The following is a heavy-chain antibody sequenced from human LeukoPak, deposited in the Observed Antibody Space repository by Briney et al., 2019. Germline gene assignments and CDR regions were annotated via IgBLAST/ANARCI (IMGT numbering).Heavy chain of an antibody. CDR3: ARATERFLEWWTFDY. V-gene: IGHV3-30*04. Sequence: PGRSLRLSCAASGFTFSSYAMHWVRQAPGKGLEWVAVISYDGSSKYYADSVKGRFTISRDNSKNTLYLQMNSLRAEDTAVYYCARATERFLEWWTFDYWGQGTLVTVSS. D-gene: IGHD3-3*01. CDR1: GFTFSSYA. J-gene: IGHJ4*02. CDR2: ISYDGSSK.